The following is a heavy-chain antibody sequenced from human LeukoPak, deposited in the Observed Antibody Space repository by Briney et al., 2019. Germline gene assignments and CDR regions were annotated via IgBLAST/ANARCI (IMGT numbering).Heavy chain of an antibody. CDR1: GYTFTSYG. D-gene: IGHD6-13*01. V-gene: IGHV1-69*06. Sequence: SVKVSCKASGYTFTSYGVSWVRQAPGQGLEWMGGIIPTFGTANYAQKFQGRVTITADKSTSTAYMELSSLRSEDTAVYYCARERDVIAARRGDYYMDVWGKGTTVTVSS. J-gene: IGHJ6*03. CDR3: ARERDVIAARRGDYYMDV. CDR2: IIPTFGTA.